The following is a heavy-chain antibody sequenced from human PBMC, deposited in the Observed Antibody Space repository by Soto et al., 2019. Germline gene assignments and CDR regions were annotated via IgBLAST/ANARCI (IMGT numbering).Heavy chain of an antibody. CDR2: INPSGGST. J-gene: IGHJ4*02. CDR3: ARDAYNLLLWFGESHFYY. CDR1: GYTFTSYY. D-gene: IGHD3-10*01. Sequence: GASVKVSCKASGYTFTSYYMHWVRQAPGQGLEWMGIINPSGGSTSYAQKFQGRVTMTRDTSTSTVYMELSSLRSEDTAVYYCARDAYNLLLWFGESHFYYWGQGTLVTVSA. V-gene: IGHV1-46*03.